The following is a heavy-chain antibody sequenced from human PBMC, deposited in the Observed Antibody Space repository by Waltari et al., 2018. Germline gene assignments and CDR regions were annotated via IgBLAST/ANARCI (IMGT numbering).Heavy chain of an antibody. CDR3: ARKTYYDFWSGYYTDWFDP. CDR2: MNPNSGNT. J-gene: IGHJ5*02. CDR1: GYTFTSYD. D-gene: IGHD3-3*01. Sequence: QVQLVQSGAEVKKPGASVKVSCKASGYTFTSYDINWVRQATGQGLEWMGWMNPNSGNTGYAQKFQGRVTMTRNTSISTAYMERSSLRSEDTAVYYCARKTYYDFWSGYYTDWFDPWGQGTLVTVSS. V-gene: IGHV1-8*01.